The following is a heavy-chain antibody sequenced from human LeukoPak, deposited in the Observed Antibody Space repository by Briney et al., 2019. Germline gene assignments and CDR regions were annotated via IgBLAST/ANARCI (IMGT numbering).Heavy chain of an antibody. V-gene: IGHV4-31*03. J-gene: IGHJ4*02. CDR2: IYYSGST. Sequence: SETLSLTCTVSGGSISSGGYYWSWSRQHPGKGLEWIGYIYYSGSTYYNPSLKSRVTISVDTSKNQFSLKLSSVTAADTAVYYCARAPTRYGDYAGRYFDYWGQGTLVTVSS. D-gene: IGHD4-17*01. CDR1: GGSISSGGYY. CDR3: ARAPTRYGDYAGRYFDY.